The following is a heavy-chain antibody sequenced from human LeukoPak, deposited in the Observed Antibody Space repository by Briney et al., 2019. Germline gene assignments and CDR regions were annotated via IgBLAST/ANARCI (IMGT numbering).Heavy chain of an antibody. V-gene: IGHV3-21*01. J-gene: IGHJ4*02. Sequence: GGSLRLSCAASGFTLSRYSMNWVRQAPGKGLEWVSSISTSSSYIYYADSVKGRFTISRDNAKNSLYLQMNSLRVEDTAVYYCARGVVVTRRGPRYYFDYWGQGTLVTVSS. CDR1: GFTLSRYS. CDR3: ARGVVVTRRGPRYYFDY. CDR2: ISTSSSYI. D-gene: IGHD4-23*01.